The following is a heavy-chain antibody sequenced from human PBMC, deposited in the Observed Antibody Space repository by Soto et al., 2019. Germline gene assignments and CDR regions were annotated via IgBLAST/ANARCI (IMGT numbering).Heavy chain of an antibody. CDR2: ISSDETNK. Sequence: VQLVESGGGVVQPGSSLRLSCAASGFSFIYYDMHWVRQAPGKGLEWVAVISSDETNKYYADSVKGRFTISRDNSKNTLSLQMNSLRAEDTAEYYCAKVRLGGSGRYSAFQHWGQGTLVTVSS. J-gene: IGHJ1*01. CDR3: AKVRLGGSGRYSAFQH. D-gene: IGHD3-10*01. CDR1: GFSFIYYD. V-gene: IGHV3-30*18.